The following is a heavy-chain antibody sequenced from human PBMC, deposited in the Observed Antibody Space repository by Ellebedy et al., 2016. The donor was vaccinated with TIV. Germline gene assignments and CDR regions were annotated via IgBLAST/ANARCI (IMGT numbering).Heavy chain of an antibody. Sequence: MPGGSLRLSCAVSGASIHSNNWWSWVRQPPGKGLEWIGEISHSGRTNYSPPLKSRVTMSVDKSKSQFSLKMTSMTAADTAVYYCARLRTRLTFDSWGQGTLVTVSS. CDR3: ARLRTRLTFDS. V-gene: IGHV4-4*02. CDR1: GASIHSNNW. J-gene: IGHJ4*02. D-gene: IGHD1-7*01. CDR2: ISHSGRT.